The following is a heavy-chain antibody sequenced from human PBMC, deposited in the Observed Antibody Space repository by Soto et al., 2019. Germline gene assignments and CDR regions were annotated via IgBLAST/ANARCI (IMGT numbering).Heavy chain of an antibody. V-gene: IGHV1-3*01. CDR1: VYTFTSYA. J-gene: IGHJ4*02. D-gene: IGHD6-19*01. CDR2: INAGNGNT. Sequence: ASVTVSCKASVYTFTSYAMHWVRQAPGQRLEWMGWINAGNGNTKYSQKFQGRVAITRDTSTDTAYMELSSLRSEDTAVYYCATVGYSSGWYYFDYWGQGTLVTVSS. CDR3: ATVGYSSGWYYFDY.